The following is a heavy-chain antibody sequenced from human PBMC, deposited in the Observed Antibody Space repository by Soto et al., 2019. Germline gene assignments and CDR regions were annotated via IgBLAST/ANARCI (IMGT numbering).Heavy chain of an antibody. CDR1: GFTFSNTW. J-gene: IGHJ5*02. V-gene: IGHV3-74*01. D-gene: IGHD3-3*01. CDR3: ARELGYDFQP. CDR2: INSDGSST. Sequence: GGSLRLSCAASGFTFSNTWMHWVRQAPGKGLVWVSRINSDGSSTNYAESVKGRFTISRDNAKNTLYLQMNSLRAEDTAVYYCARELGYDFQPWGQGTLVTVSS.